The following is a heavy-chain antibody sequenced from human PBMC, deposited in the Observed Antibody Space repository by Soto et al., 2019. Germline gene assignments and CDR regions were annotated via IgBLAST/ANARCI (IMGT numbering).Heavy chain of an antibody. CDR3: AKKGIVTPGTWFDP. D-gene: IGHD6-13*01. CDR2: ISASGGNT. Sequence: GGSLRLSCEVSGFTFSSYGMSWVRQAPGKGLEWVSTISASGGNTYYADSMKGRFTISRDNSKNTLFLQMNSLRADDTAMYYCAKKGIVTPGTWFDPWGQGTLVTVSS. J-gene: IGHJ5*02. V-gene: IGHV3-23*01. CDR1: GFTFSSYG.